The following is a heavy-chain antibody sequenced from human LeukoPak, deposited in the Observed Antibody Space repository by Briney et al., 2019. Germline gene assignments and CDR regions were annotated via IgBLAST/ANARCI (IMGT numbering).Heavy chain of an antibody. CDR3: ARDSGGTTSPVCDY. J-gene: IGHJ4*02. D-gene: IGHD1-7*01. CDR1: GYTFTSYY. Sequence: ASVTVSCKASGYTFTSYYIHWVRQAPGQGLEWMGIINPSGGSTSYAQKFQGRVTMTRDMSTSTVYMELSSLRSEDTAVYYCARDSGGTTSPVCDYWGQGTLVTVSS. CDR2: INPSGGST. V-gene: IGHV1-46*01.